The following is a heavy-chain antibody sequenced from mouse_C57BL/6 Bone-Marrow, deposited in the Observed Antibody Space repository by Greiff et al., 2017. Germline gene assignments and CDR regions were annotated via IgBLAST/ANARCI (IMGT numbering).Heavy chain of an antibody. CDR2: IYPRSGNT. V-gene: IGHV1-81*01. Sequence: QVQLKQSGAELARPGASVKLSCKASGYTFTSYGISWVKQRTGQGLEWIGEIYPRSGNTYYNEKFKGKATLTADKSSSTAYMELRSLTSEDSAVYFCARGVYDGYYLDYWGQGTTLTVSS. CDR3: ARGVYDGYYLDY. J-gene: IGHJ2*01. CDR1: GYTFTSYG. D-gene: IGHD2-3*01.